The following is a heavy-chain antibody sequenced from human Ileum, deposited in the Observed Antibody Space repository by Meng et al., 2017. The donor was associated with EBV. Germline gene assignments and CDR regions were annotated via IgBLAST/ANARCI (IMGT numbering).Heavy chain of an antibody. J-gene: IGHJ4*02. V-gene: IGHV4-34*12. Sequence: QVQLQQWGAGLLKPSETLSLTCAVKGGSLSGAYWNWIRQPPGKGLEWIGEIIHGGSPSYNPSLKSRVTISIDTSKNQLSLMLSSVTAADTAVYYCARRPTGIDYWGQGTLVTVPS. CDR1: GGSLSGAY. CDR2: IIHGGSP. D-gene: IGHD2-8*02. CDR3: ARRPTGIDY.